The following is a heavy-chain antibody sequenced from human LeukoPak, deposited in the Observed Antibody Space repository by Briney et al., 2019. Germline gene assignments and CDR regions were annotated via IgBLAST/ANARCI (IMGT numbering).Heavy chain of an antibody. J-gene: IGHJ4*02. CDR2: ISSSGSTI. D-gene: IGHD3-10*01. CDR3: ARDLARGPVFDY. CDR1: GFTFSSYE. Sequence: GGSLRLSCAASGFTFSSYEMNWVRQAPGKGLEWVSYISSSGSTIYYADSVKGRFTISRDNAKNSLFLQMNSLRAEDTAVYYCARDLARGPVFDYWGQGTLVTVSS. V-gene: IGHV3-48*03.